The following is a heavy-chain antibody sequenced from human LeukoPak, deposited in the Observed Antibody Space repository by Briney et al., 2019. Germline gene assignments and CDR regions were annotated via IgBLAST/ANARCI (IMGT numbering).Heavy chain of an antibody. J-gene: IGHJ5*02. Sequence: GGSLRLSCAASGFTFSYYWMHWLRQTPGKGLVWVSRINSVGSGTGYADSVKGRFTISRDNAKNTVFLQMNSLRAEDTAVYYCVRDSSSWYYNWFDPWGEGTMVTVCS. CDR1: GFTFSYYW. V-gene: IGHV3-74*01. D-gene: IGHD6-13*01. CDR3: VRDSSSWYYNWFDP. CDR2: INSVGSGT.